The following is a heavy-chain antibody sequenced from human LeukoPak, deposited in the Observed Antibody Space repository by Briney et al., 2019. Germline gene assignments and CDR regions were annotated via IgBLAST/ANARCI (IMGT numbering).Heavy chain of an antibody. CDR2: ISYDENNK. CDR3: TKGYSGYDYAFDY. J-gene: IGHJ4*02. CDR1: GFTFSNYA. V-gene: IGHV3-30-3*01. D-gene: IGHD5-12*01. Sequence: GGSLRPSCAASGFTFSNYAMHWVRQAPGKGLEWVAVISYDENNKYYADSVKGRFTISRDNSKNTLYLQMNSLRGEDTAVYYCTKGYSGYDYAFDYWGQGTLVTVSS.